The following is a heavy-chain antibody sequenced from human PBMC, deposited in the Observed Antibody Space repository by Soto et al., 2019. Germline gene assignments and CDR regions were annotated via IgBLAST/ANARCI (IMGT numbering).Heavy chain of an antibody. D-gene: IGHD5-18*01. V-gene: IGHV4-34*12. CDR1: DTSFSGYY. CDR2: IFHGGST. J-gene: IGHJ4*02. CDR3: ARAGYSWAVAPLF. Sequence: SETLSLTCAVYDTSFSGYYWSWIRQPPKKGLEWIGEIFHGGSTDYSPSLKSRLTFSVDKSKNQLSLTLTSVTAADTAIYYCARAGYSWAVAPLFWGQGIPVTVSS.